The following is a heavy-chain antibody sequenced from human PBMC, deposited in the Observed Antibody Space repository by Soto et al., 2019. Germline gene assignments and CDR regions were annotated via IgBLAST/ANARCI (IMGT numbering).Heavy chain of an antibody. CDR2: ISYDGSNK. CDR1: GFTFSSYG. J-gene: IGHJ3*02. Sequence: GGSLRLSCAASGFTFSSYGMHWVRQAPGKGLEWVAVISYDGSNKYYADPVKGRFTISRDNSKNTLYLQMNSLRAEDTAVYYCAKGRYYDSSDAFDIWGQGTMVTVSS. V-gene: IGHV3-30*18. CDR3: AKGRYYDSSDAFDI. D-gene: IGHD3-22*01.